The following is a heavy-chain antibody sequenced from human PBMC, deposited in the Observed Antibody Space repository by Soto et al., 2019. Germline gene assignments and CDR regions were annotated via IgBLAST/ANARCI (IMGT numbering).Heavy chain of an antibody. J-gene: IGHJ4*01. V-gene: IGHV4-4*02. CDR3: ARASRCEFAYDAFDI. D-gene: IGHD3-3*01. CDR1: GGSISGSHC. CDR2: VYHSGRT. Sequence: SETLSLTCVVSGGSISGSHCWSWVRQFPGMGLEWIGGVYHSGRTNYNPSFKSRVTLSADTSKNQLSLKLTSVTAADTAVYYCARASRCEFAYDAFDIWGQGTLVTVSS.